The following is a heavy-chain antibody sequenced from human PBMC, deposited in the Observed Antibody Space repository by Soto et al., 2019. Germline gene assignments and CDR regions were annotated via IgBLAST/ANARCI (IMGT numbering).Heavy chain of an antibody. CDR2: VWYDGRRT. V-gene: IGHV3-33*01. CDR1: GFTFRHYG. CDR3: ARDDDTSGHYFCNF. Sequence: QMQLVESGGGVVQPGGSLRLSCVPSGFTFRHYGMHGVRQAPGKGLEWVAVVWYDGRRTYYADSVKGRLTISRDDSKNTVYRQMNNLRAEDTAVYSCARDDDTSGHYFCNFWGQGTLVTLSS. J-gene: IGHJ4*02. D-gene: IGHD3-22*01.